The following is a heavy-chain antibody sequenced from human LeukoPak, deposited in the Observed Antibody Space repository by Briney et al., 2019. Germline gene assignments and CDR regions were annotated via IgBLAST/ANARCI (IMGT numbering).Heavy chain of an antibody. CDR3: AVDKMYTSIWCFFDY. D-gene: IGHD6-13*01. J-gene: IGHJ4*02. CDR1: GFTFSGYS. Sequence: PGGPLRLSCAASGFTFSGYSMTWFRQAQGRGLEGVPSISGSGSNSYYADSLKGRFNIARHNSKNTLYLQMSSLRVEDTAVYYCAVDKMYTSIWCFFDYLGRGGLVTVSS. V-gene: IGHV3-23*01. CDR2: ISGSGSNS.